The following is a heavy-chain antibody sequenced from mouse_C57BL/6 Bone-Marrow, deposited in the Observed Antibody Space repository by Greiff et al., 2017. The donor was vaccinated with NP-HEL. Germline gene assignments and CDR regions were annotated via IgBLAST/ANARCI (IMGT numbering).Heavy chain of an antibody. CDR1: GYSFTGYY. V-gene: IGHV1-42*01. D-gene: IGHD2-3*01. Sequence: VQLQQSGPELVKPGASVKISCKASGYSFTGYYMNWVKQSPEKSLEWIGEINPSTGGTTYNQKFKAKATLTVDKSSSTAYMQLTSLTSEDSAVYYCARDCYPFAYWGQGTLVTVSA. CDR3: ARDCYPFAY. J-gene: IGHJ3*01. CDR2: INPSTGGT.